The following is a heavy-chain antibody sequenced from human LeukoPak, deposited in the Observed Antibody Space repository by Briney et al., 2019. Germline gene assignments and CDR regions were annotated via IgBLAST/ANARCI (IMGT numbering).Heavy chain of an antibody. J-gene: IGHJ4*02. V-gene: IGHV3-30*18. CDR1: GFTFSSYG. CDR2: ISYDGSNK. D-gene: IGHD3/OR15-3a*01. CDR3: AKDLWTGYYVFDY. Sequence: PGGSLRLSCAASGFTFSSYGMHWVRQAPGKGLEWVAVISYDGSNKYYADSVKGRFTISRDNSKNTLYLQMNSLRAEDTAVYYCAKDLWTGYYVFDYWGQGTLVTVPS.